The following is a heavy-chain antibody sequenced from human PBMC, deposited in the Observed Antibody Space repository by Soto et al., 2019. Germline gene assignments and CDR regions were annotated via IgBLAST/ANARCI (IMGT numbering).Heavy chain of an antibody. CDR3: AREADYVNWFDP. V-gene: IGHV3-23*01. D-gene: IGHD4-17*01. CDR2: INTSGGST. J-gene: IGHJ5*02. CDR1: GFTFSTYA. Sequence: PGGSLRLSYAASGFTFSTYAMSWVRQAPGKGLEWVSTINTSGGSTYYADSVKGRFTISRDNAKNSLYLQMNSLRAEDTAVYYCAREADYVNWFDPWGQGTLVTVSS.